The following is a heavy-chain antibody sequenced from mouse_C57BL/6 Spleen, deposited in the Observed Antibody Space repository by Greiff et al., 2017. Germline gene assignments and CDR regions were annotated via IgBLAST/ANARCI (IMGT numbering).Heavy chain of an antibody. Sequence: EVQLQQSGAELVRPGASVKLSCTASGFNIKDDYMHWVKQRPEQGLEWIGWIDPENGDTEYASKFQGKATITADTSSNTAYLQLSSLTSEDTAVYYCTTFSNRYFDYWGQGTTLTVSS. CDR2: IDPENGDT. D-gene: IGHD2-5*01. J-gene: IGHJ2*01. CDR3: TTFSNRYFDY. CDR1: GFNIKDDY. V-gene: IGHV14-4*01.